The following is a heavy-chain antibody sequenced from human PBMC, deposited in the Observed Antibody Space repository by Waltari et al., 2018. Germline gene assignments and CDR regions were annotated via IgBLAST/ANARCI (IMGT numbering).Heavy chain of an antibody. J-gene: IGHJ4*02. D-gene: IGHD4-17*01. CDR2: INHSGST. CDR1: GGSFSGYS. CDR3: ARGRRVTPWTTVTTLLDY. Sequence: QVQLQQWGAGLLKPSETLSLTCAVYGGSFSGYSWCWIRQHPGKGLEWIGEINHSGSTNYNPSLKSRVTISVDTSKNQFSLKLSSVTAADTAVYYCARGRRVTPWTTVTTLLDYWGQGTLVTVSS. V-gene: IGHV4-34*01.